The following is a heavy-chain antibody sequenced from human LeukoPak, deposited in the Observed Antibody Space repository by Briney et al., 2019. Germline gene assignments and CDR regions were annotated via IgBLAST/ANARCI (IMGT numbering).Heavy chain of an antibody. CDR2: ISGRTSTI. D-gene: IGHD6-13*01. CDR3: ARDAEGYASTWYYDY. J-gene: IGHJ4*02. Sequence: GGSLRLSCAASGFTFSSYNMNWVRQAPGKGLEWVSYISGRTSTIYYADSVKGRFTISRDNAKNSLYLQMASLRAEDTAVYYCARDAEGYASTWYYDYWGQGTLVTVSS. CDR1: GFTFSSYN. V-gene: IGHV3-48*04.